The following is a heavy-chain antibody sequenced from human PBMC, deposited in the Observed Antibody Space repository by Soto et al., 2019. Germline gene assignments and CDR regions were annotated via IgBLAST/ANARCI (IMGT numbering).Heavy chain of an antibody. J-gene: IGHJ5*01. V-gene: IGHV5-51*01. CDR1: GYNFINYW. D-gene: IGHD4-17*01. CDR2: IYPGDSDT. Sequence: GESLKISCKISGYNFINYWIAWVRQMPGKGLEWMGIIYPGDSDTRYSPSFQGQVTISADKSISTAYLQWSSLKASDTAMYYCARHGLLGGLRNNNSSDSPGPGTLFTVSP. CDR3: ARHGLLGGLRNNNSSDS.